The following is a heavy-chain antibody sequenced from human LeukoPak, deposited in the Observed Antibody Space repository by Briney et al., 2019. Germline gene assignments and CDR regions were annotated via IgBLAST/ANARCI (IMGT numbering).Heavy chain of an antibody. CDR1: GGSIRSYY. Sequence: PSETLSRTCTGPGGSIRSYYWGWIPQPPGKGVEWIVYIYYSGSTNYNPCIKSRVTISVDTSKNQFSLKLSSVTAADTAVYYCARTNWNSKPRTIDYWGQGTLVTVSS. D-gene: IGHD1/OR15-1a*01. V-gene: IGHV4-59*01. J-gene: IGHJ4*02. CDR2: IYYSGST. CDR3: ARTNWNSKPRTIDY.